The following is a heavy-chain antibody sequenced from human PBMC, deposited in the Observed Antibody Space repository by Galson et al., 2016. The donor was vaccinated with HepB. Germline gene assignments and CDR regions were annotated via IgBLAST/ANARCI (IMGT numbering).Heavy chain of an antibody. CDR3: ARDRGRGGRRMDV. D-gene: IGHD3-10*01. V-gene: IGHV4-34*01. Sequence: ETLSLTCAVYGGSFSGYCWSWIRQPPGKGLEWIGEINHSGSTNYNPSLKSRVTISVDTSKNQFSLKLSSVTAADTAVYYCARDRGRGGRRMDVWGQGTTVTVSS. CDR1: GGSFSGYC. CDR2: INHSGST. J-gene: IGHJ6*02.